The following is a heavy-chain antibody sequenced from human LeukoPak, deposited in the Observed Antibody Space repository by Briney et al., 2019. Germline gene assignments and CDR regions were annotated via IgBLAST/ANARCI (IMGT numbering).Heavy chain of an antibody. CDR3: ARDSWNYPIQQIYYFDY. D-gene: IGHD1-7*01. Sequence: GGSLRLSCAASGFTFSSYWMHWVRQAPGKGLVWVSRINSDGSSTSYADSVKGRFTISRDNAKNTLYLQMNSLRAEDTAVYYCARDSWNYPIQQIYYFDYWGQGTLVTVSS. CDR2: INSDGSST. J-gene: IGHJ4*02. V-gene: IGHV3-74*01. CDR1: GFTFSSYW.